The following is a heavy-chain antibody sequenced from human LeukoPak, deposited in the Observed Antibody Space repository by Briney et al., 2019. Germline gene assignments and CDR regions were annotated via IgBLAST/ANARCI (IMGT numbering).Heavy chain of an antibody. CDR2: IYYSGNT. CDR1: GVSISSSNSY. J-gene: IGHJ1*01. CDR3: ARQGHSSSWYGIPLKGYFQH. D-gene: IGHD6-13*01. V-gene: IGHV4-39*01. Sequence: SETLSLTCTVSGVSISSSNSYWGWIRQPPGKGLEWIGSIYYSGNTYYNPSLKSRVTISVDTSKNQFSLKLSSVTAADTAVYYCARQGHSSSWYGIPLKGYFQHWGQGTLVTVSS.